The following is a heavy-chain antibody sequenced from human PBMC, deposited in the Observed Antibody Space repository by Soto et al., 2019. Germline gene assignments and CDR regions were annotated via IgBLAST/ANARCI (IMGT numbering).Heavy chain of an antibody. V-gene: IGHV4-39*01. CDR2: IFYSGNT. CDR3: ARTGRIAIFGVVTEFDP. D-gene: IGHD3-3*01. Sequence: AETLSLTCNGSGYSFGGSNFYWGWLRPPPGKGPEWIGSIFYSGNTYYNPSLKSRVIMSVDTSKNQLSLRLNSVTAADTAVYYCARTGRIAIFGVVTEFDPWGPGTLVTVSS. J-gene: IGHJ5*02. CDR1: GYSFGGSNFY.